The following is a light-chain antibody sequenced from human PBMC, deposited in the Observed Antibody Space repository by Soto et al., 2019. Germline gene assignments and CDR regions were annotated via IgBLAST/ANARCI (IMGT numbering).Light chain of an antibody. CDR1: QRVTSSY. CDR3: QQYGRSPLT. CDR2: GAS. V-gene: IGKV3-20*01. J-gene: IGKJ4*01. Sequence: DMALTQSPGTLSLSPGERATISCSASQRVTSSYLAWYQQKPGQSPRLLISGASISATGLPDRCSGSGSGTDFTLTITGLEPDDSAVYCCQQYGRSPLTFGGGNKGESK.